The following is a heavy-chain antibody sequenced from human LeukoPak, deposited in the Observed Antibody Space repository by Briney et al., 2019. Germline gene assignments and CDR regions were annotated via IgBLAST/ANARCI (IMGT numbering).Heavy chain of an antibody. CDR1: GYTFTGYY. CDR3: ASGNLAAAHSQGVDY. D-gene: IGHD6-13*01. J-gene: IGHJ4*02. V-gene: IGHV1-2*02. Sequence: ASVKVSCKASGYTFTGYYMHWVRQAPGQGLEWMGWINPNSGGTNYAQKFQGRVTMTRDTSISTAYMELSRLRSDDTAVYYCASGNLAAAHSQGVDYWGQGTLVTVSS. CDR2: INPNSGGT.